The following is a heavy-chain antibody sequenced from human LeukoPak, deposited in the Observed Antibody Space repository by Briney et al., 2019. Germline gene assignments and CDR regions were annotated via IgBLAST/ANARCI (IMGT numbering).Heavy chain of an antibody. CDR1: GGTFSSYA. CDR2: IIPIFGTA. CDR3: ATISTGWVGATNNL. J-gene: IGHJ4*02. Sequence: SVKVSFKASGGTFSSYAISWVRQAPGQGLEWMGGIIPIFGTANYAQKFQGRVTMTEDTSTDTAYMELSSLRSEDTAVYYCATISTGWVGATNNLWGQGTLVTVSS. D-gene: IGHD1-26*01. V-gene: IGHV1-69*06.